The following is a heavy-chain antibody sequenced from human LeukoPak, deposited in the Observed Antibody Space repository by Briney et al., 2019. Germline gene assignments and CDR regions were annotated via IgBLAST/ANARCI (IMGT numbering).Heavy chain of an antibody. J-gene: IGHJ4*02. CDR1: GGSISSGGYY. V-gene: IGHV4-61*02. D-gene: IGHD2-15*01. CDR2: IYTSGST. Sequence: PSETLSLTCTVSGGSISSGGYYWSWIRQPAGKGLEWIGRIYTSGSTNYNPSLKSRVTISVDTSKNQFSLKLSSVTAADTAVYYCARDEGDGSYFDNWGQGTLVTVSS. CDR3: ARDEGDGSYFDN.